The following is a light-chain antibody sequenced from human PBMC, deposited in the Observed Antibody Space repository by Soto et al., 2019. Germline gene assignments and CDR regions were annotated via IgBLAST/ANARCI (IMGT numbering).Light chain of an antibody. V-gene: IGKV4-1*01. CDR1: QSVLYSSNDKNY. Sequence: DIVMTQSPDSLAVSLGERATINCKSSQSVLYSSNDKNYIACYQHKQGQPPNLPIYLASTRESGVPDRFSGRGSGTDFALTISSLQAEDVAVYYCQQYYRTGWTFGQGTKVQIK. CDR2: LAS. CDR3: QQYYRTGWT. J-gene: IGKJ1*01.